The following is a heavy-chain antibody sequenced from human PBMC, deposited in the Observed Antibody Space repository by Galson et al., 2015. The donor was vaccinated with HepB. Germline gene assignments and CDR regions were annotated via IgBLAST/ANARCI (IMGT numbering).Heavy chain of an antibody. D-gene: IGHD4-17*01. CDR3: ARDDYDDNAIMFDY. J-gene: IGHJ4*02. CDR2: IWYDGSKK. CDR1: GFSFSSYA. V-gene: IGHV3-33*08. Sequence: LRLSCAASGFSFSSYAMSWVRQAPGKGLEWVAVIWYDGSKKYFADSVKGRFTISRDNSKNTLSLQMNSLRPEDTAVYYCARDDYDDNAIMFDYWGQGIQVTVSS.